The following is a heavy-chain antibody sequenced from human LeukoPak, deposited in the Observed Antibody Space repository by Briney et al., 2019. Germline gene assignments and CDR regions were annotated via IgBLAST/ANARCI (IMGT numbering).Heavy chain of an antibody. J-gene: IGHJ6*03. Sequence: PSETLSLTCTVSGYSISSGYYWGWIRQPPGKGLEWLGTIYYRGTTYYNPSLKSRVTISVDTSKNQFSPRLNSVTAADTAVYYCARDFSSSSSVYYYYYMDVWGKGTTVTVSS. CDR2: IYYRGTT. CDR3: ARDFSSSSSVYYYYYMDV. CDR1: GYSISSGYY. D-gene: IGHD6-6*01. V-gene: IGHV4-38-2*02.